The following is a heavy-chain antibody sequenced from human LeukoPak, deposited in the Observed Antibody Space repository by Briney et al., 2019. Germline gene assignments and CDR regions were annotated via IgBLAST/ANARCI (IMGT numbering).Heavy chain of an antibody. Sequence: GASVKVSCKASGYTFTSYYMHWVRQAPGQGLEWMGIINPSGGSTSYAQKFQGRVTMTRDMSTSTVYMELSSLRSEDTAVYYCARGPPFDVGYYWFYMDVWGKGTTVTISS. J-gene: IGHJ6*04. CDR1: GYTFTSYY. V-gene: IGHV1-46*01. D-gene: IGHD1-26*01. CDR3: ARGPPFDVGYYWFYMDV. CDR2: INPSGGST.